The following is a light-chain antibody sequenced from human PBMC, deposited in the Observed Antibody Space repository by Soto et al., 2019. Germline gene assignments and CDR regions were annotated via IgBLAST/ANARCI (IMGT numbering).Light chain of an antibody. CDR1: QSIVTY. CDR2: AAA. J-gene: IGKJ1*01. Sequence: DIQMTQSPSSLSASVGDRVTITCRASQSIVTYLNWYLQKPGKAPKLLIYAAANLQSEVPSRFSGRGSGTDFTLTISSLLPEDFATYFCQQSYSTPPWTFGQGTKVEIK. CDR3: QQSYSTPPWT. V-gene: IGKV1-39*01.